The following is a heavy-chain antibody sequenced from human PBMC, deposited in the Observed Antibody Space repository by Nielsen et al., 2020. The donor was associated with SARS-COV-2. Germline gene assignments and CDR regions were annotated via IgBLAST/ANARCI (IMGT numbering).Heavy chain of an antibody. CDR2: IYPDDSDT. V-gene: IGHV5-51*01. Sequence: GESLKISCKGSGYSFSTYWIAWVRQMPGKGLEWMGIIYPDDSDTRYSPSFRGQVTISADKSISTAYLQWSSLKASDTAMYYCARLGLLEPIDYWGQGTLVTVSS. CDR1: GYSFSTYW. D-gene: IGHD3-3*01. CDR3: ARLGLLEPIDY. J-gene: IGHJ4*02.